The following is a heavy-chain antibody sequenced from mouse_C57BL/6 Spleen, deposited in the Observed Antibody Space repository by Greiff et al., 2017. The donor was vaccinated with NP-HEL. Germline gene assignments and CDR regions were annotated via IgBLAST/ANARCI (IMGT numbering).Heavy chain of an antibody. D-gene: IGHD2-4*01. J-gene: IGHJ2*01. Sequence: QVQLQQSGAELVRPGASVTLSCKASGYTFTDYEMHWVKQTPVHGLEWIGTIDPETGGTAYNQKFKGKAILTADKSSSTAYMELRSLTSEDSAVYYCTRYGIYYDPVGSYVDYGGQGTTLTVSA. CDR2: IDPETGGT. CDR3: TRYGIYYDPVGSYVDY. V-gene: IGHV1-15*01. CDR1: GYTFTDYE.